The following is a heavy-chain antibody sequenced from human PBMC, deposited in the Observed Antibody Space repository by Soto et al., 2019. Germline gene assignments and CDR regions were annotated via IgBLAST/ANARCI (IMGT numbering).Heavy chain of an antibody. CDR1: GGSFSGYY. CDR3: ARGSDKQQLVLFDY. V-gene: IGHV4-34*01. D-gene: IGHD6-13*01. Sequence: SETLSLTCAVYGGSFSGYYWSWIRQPPGKGLEWIGEINHSGSTNYNPSLKSRVTISVDTSKNQFSLKLSSVTAADTAVYYCARGSDKQQLVLFDYWGQRTLVTVSS. J-gene: IGHJ4*02. CDR2: INHSGST.